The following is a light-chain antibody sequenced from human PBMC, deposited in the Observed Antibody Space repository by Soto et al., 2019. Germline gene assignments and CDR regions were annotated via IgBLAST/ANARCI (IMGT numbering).Light chain of an antibody. Sequence: EIVLTQSPGTLSLSPGERATLSCRASQSVSSSYLAWYQQKPGQAPRLIIYGAPSRATGIPDRFSGSGSGTDFSLTISRLEPEDFAVYYCQQYGSSPTFGPGTKVDIK. CDR1: QSVSSSY. CDR3: QQYGSSPT. V-gene: IGKV3-20*01. CDR2: GAP. J-gene: IGKJ3*01.